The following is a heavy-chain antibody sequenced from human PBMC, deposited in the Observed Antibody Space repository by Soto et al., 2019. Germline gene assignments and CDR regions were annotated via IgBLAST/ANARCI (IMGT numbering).Heavy chain of an antibody. CDR3: ARDKSYALAV. V-gene: IGHV3-23*01. D-gene: IGHD4-17*01. J-gene: IGHJ6*02. CDR1: GFTFSNYA. Sequence: GGSLRLSCAVSGFTFSNYAMTWVRQAPGKGLEWVSAIGSSGVTTTIYYADSVKGRFTISRDNARTTVYLQLDSLRVEDTAVYYCARDKSYALAVWGQGTTVTVSS. CDR2: IGSSGVTTTI.